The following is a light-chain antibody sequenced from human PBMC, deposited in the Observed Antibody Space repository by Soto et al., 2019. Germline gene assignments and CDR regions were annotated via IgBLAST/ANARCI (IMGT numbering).Light chain of an antibody. CDR1: QTLVHRDGIAY. CDR2: KVS. J-gene: IGKJ5*01. CDR3: MQGTHWPIT. V-gene: IGKV2-30*02. Sequence: DVLMTHSNVYQPLPHGQPASISCRSPQTLVHRDGIAYFSWFQQRPGRSPRRLIYKVSNRDSGVPARFSGSGSGTDFALKISRVEAEDVGVYYCMQGTHWPITVGQGTRLEIK.